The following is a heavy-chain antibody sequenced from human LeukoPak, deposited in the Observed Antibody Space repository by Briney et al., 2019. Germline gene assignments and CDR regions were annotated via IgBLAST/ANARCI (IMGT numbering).Heavy chain of an antibody. D-gene: IGHD2-21*02. V-gene: IGHV3-53*01. CDR3: VRRTASDF. Sequence: GGSLRLSCAASGFTVSSNYMSWVRQAPGKGLEWVASVGGGGDYTYYSDSVKGRFTISRDNSENTVYLQMKSLRAEDTAVYYCVRRTASDFWGQGALVTVSS. CDR2: GGGGDYT. CDR1: GFTVSSNY. J-gene: IGHJ4*02.